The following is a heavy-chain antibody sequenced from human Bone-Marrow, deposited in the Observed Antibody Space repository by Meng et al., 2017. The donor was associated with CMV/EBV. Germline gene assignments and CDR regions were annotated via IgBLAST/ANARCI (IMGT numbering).Heavy chain of an antibody. CDR3: ARSLELPTNYYYYYGMDV. D-gene: IGHD1-7*01. Sequence: GESLKISCAASGFTFSSYAMHWVRQAPGKGLEWVAVISYDGSNKYYADPVKGRFTISRDNSKNTLYLQMNSLRAEDTAVYYCARSLELPTNYYYYYGMDVWGQGTTVTVSS. CDR1: GFTFSSYA. J-gene: IGHJ6*02. CDR2: ISYDGSNK. V-gene: IGHV3-30-3*01.